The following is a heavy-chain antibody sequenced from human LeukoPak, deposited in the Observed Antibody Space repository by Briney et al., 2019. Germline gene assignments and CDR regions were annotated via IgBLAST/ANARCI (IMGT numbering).Heavy chain of an antibody. V-gene: IGHV1-8*03. J-gene: IGHJ5*02. CDR3: ARARLTNNNWFDP. CDR1: GGTFSSYA. D-gene: IGHD2-21*01. Sequence: GASVKVSCKASGGTFSSYAISWVRQATGQGLEWMGWMNPNSGNTGYAQKFQGRVTITRNTSISTAYMELSSLRSEDTAVYYCARARLTNNNWFDPWGQGTLVTVSS. CDR2: MNPNSGNT.